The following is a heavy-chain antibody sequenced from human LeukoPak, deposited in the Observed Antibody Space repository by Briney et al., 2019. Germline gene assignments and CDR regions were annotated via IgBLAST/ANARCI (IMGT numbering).Heavy chain of an antibody. Sequence: QSGGSLRLSCAASGCSFSSYAMSWVRQAPGKGLEWVSAISGSGGSTYYPDSVKGRFTISRDNSKNTLYLQMNSLRAEDTAVYYCAKGHITMVRGVIPTLFDYWGQGTLVTVSS. D-gene: IGHD3-10*01. V-gene: IGHV3-23*01. CDR2: ISGSGGST. CDR3: AKGHITMVRGVIPTLFDY. J-gene: IGHJ4*02. CDR1: GCSFSSYA.